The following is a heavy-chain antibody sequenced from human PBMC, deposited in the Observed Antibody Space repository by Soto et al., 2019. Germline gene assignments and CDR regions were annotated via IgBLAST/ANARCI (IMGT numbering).Heavy chain of an antibody. CDR1: GFTFSNYA. D-gene: IGHD6-13*01. Sequence: QVQLVESGGGVVQPGRSLRLSRAASGFTFSNYALHWVRQAPGKGLEWVAVISDDGSNKYYADSVKGRFTISRDNSKNTLYLQMNSLRAEDTAVYYCARDRFASSWSYFDYWGQGTPVTVSS. CDR3: ARDRFASSWSYFDY. CDR2: ISDDGSNK. J-gene: IGHJ4*02. V-gene: IGHV3-30-3*01.